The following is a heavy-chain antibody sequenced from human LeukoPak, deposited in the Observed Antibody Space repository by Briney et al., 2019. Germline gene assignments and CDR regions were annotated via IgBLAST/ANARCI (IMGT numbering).Heavy chain of an antibody. CDR3: ARQGYSDFGGYFDP. CDR1: GGSFRNYY. Sequence: PSETLSLTCTASGGSFRNYYWNWIRQSPGKGLKWIAYIYSSAITNYDPSLKTRVTISGDPSKNQSSLTLNSLNASDTAVYYCARQGYSDFGGYFDPWGQGIPIIVSS. V-gene: IGHV4-59*08. J-gene: IGHJ5*02. D-gene: IGHD5-12*01. CDR2: IYSSAIT.